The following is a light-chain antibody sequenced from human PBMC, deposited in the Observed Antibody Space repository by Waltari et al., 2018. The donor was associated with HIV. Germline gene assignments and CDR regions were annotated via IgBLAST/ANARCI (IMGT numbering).Light chain of an antibody. CDR1: SSNIGAGYA. CDR3: QSFDSSLTTSGVI. J-gene: IGLJ2*01. CDR2: ANI. V-gene: IGLV1-40*01. Sequence: QSVLPQPPSVSGAPGPRVTISCTGSSSNIGAGYAVHWYQQLPGTAPKLLIYANINRPSGVPDRFSGSKSGSSASLAITGLQAEDEAHYYCQSFDSSLTTSGVIFGGGTKLTVL.